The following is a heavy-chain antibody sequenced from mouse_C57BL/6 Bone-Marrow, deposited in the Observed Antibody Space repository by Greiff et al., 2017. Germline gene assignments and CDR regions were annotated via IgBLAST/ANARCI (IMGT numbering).Heavy chain of an antibody. CDR2: IDPETGGT. V-gene: IGHV1-15*01. J-gene: IGHJ2*01. CDR1: GYTFTDYE. Sequence: VQLQQPGAELVRPGASVTLSCKASGYTFTDYEMHWVKQTPVHGLEWIGAIDPETGGTAYNQKFKGKAILTADKSSSTAYMELRSLTSEDSAVYYCTGGSTGGFDYWGQGTTLTVSS. CDR3: TGGSTGGFDY. D-gene: IGHD1-1*01.